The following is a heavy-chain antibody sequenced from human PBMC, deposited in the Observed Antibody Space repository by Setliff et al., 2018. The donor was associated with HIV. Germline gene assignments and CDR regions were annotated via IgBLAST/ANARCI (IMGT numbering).Heavy chain of an antibody. Sequence: PSETLSLTCTVSGGSISSGSYYWSWIRQPAGKELEWIGRIYTSGSTFQNPSLKSRVTISLDKSKNQFSLKLNSVTAADTAVYYCASGFYYDSSGYWPFDYWGQGTLVTVSS. J-gene: IGHJ4*02. V-gene: IGHV4-61*02. CDR1: GGSISSGSYY. D-gene: IGHD3-22*01. CDR2: IYTSGST. CDR3: ASGFYYDSSGYWPFDY.